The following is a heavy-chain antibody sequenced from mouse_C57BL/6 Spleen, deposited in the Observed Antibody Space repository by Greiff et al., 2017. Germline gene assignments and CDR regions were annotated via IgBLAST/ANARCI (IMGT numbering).Heavy chain of an antibody. CDR2: IYPGSGST. V-gene: IGHV1-55*01. CDR1: GYTFTSYW. CDR3: AREGELGFDFDY. Sequence: VHLVESGAELVKPGASVKMSCKASGYTFTSYWITWVKQRPGQGLEWIGDIYPGSGSTNYNEQFKSKATLTVDTSSSTAYMQLSGLTSEDSAVYYCAREGELGFDFDYWGQGTTLTVSS. J-gene: IGHJ2*01. D-gene: IGHD1-3*01.